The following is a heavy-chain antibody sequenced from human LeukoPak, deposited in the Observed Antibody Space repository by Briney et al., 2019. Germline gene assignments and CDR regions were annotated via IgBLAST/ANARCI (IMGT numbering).Heavy chain of an antibody. D-gene: IGHD3-10*01. Sequence: SETLSLTCAVYGGSFSGYYWSWIRQPPGKGLEWIGEINHSGSTNYNPSLKSRVTISVDTSKNQFSLKLRSVTAADTAVYYCARARYYYGSGSYRYFDYWGRGTLVTVSS. V-gene: IGHV4-34*01. J-gene: IGHJ4*02. CDR1: GGSFSGYY. CDR3: ARARYYYGSGSYRYFDY. CDR2: INHSGST.